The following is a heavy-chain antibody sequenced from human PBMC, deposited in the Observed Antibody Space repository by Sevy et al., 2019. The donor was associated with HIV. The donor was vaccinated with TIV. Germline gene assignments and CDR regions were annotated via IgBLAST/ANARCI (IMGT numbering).Heavy chain of an antibody. CDR1: GFSLNDYY. CDR3: ARDGNSGYYFNYYYYGMDV. J-gene: IGHJ6*02. CDR2: IGGDSGHT. D-gene: IGHD3-22*01. V-gene: IGHV3-11*06. Sequence: GGSLRLSCAATGFSLNDYYMTWIRQAPGKALEWVSYIGGDSGHTNYAESVKGRFTISRDNTKNFVYLQMDGLRAEDPATYYCARDGNSGYYFNYYYYGMDVWGQGTTVTVSS.